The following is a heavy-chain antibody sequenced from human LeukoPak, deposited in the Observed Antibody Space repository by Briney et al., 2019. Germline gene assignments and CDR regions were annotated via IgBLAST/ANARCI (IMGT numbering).Heavy chain of an antibody. CDR1: GYTFTSYY. Sequence: GASVKVSCKASGYTFTSYYMHWVRQAPGQGLEWMGIINPSGGSTSYAQKFQGRVTMTRDMSTSTVYMELSSLRSEDTAVYYCARDRAMGSSGYSAYYYYYYMDVWGKGTTVTVSS. J-gene: IGHJ6*03. CDR2: INPSGGST. D-gene: IGHD3-22*01. V-gene: IGHV1-46*01. CDR3: ARDRAMGSSGYSAYYYYYYMDV.